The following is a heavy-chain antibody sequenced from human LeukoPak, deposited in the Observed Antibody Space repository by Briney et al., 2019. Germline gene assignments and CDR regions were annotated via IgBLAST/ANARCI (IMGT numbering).Heavy chain of an antibody. J-gene: IGHJ4*02. CDR3: ARVVRYPGYYFDY. CDR1: GGSFSGYY. Sequence: SETLSLTCAVYGGSFSGYYWSWIRQPPGKGLEWIGEINHSGSTNYNPSLKSRVTISVDTSKNQFSLKPSSVTAADTAVYYCARVVRYPGYYFDYWGQGTLVTVSS. CDR2: INHSGST. D-gene: IGHD3-9*01. V-gene: IGHV4-34*01.